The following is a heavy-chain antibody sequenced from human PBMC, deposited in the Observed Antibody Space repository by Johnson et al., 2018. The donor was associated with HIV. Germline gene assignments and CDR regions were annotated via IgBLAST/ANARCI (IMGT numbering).Heavy chain of an antibody. Sequence: QEQLVESGGDVVQPGKSLRLSCAASGFTFSSYGMHWVRQAPGQGLQWVAGLSSDGVQYYAASVMGRFPLSCDNSKNTVSLQLSSRIIEDTAMYYWSTPGIGKGAGGVCFLDRFEVWGPGTMVTVSS. CDR3: STPGIGKGAGGVCFLDRFEV. CDR2: LSSDGVQ. D-gene: IGHD2-8*02. J-gene: IGHJ3*01. V-gene: IGHV3-30*03. CDR1: GFTFSSYG.